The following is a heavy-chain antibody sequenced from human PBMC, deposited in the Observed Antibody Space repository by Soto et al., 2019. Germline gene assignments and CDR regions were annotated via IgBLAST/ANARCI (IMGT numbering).Heavy chain of an antibody. CDR2: ISRSSSYI. CDR3: ARVGKQQLVSWATPREQNWFDP. J-gene: IGHJ5*02. Sequence: VCLRLSCGACGSTFSTASMNWVPQDPGKALEWVSSISRSSSYIYYADSVKGRFTISRDNAKNSLSLQMNSLRAEDTAVYYCARVGKQQLVSWATPREQNWFDPWGRRTLVTVSS. D-gene: IGHD6-13*01. CDR1: GSTFSTAS. V-gene: IGHV3-21*01.